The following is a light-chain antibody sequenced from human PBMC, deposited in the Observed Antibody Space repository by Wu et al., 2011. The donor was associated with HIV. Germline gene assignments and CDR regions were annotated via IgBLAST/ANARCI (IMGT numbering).Light chain of an antibody. CDR1: QSVNSKY. J-gene: IGKJ2*01. CDR3: QRYGSSSYT. Sequence: CRASQSVNSKYLAWYQQKFGQAPRLLIYGSSFRATGIPDRFSGSGSGTDFSLTISRLEPEDFAVYYCQRYGSSSYTFGQGTKLETK. V-gene: IGKV3-20*01. CDR2: GSS.